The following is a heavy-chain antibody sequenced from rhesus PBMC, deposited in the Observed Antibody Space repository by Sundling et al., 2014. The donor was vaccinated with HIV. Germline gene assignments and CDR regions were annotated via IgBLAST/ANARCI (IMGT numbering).Heavy chain of an antibody. Sequence: QVHLVQSGAEVRKPGASVKLSCKASGYTFTNYNINWVRQAPGQGLEWMGWINPTNGDTGYAQKFQGRVTMTRDTSTSTAYMELSSLRSEDTAVYYCARGLEDILVVLTAFDSWGQGVLVTVSS. V-gene: IGHV1-200*01. J-gene: IGHJ4*01. CDR1: GYTFTNYN. D-gene: IGHD2-15*01. CDR3: ARGLEDILVVLTAFDS. CDR2: INPTNGDT.